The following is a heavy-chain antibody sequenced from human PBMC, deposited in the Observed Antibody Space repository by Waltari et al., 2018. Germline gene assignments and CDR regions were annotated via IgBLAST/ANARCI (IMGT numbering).Heavy chain of an antibody. V-gene: IGHV3-48*01. D-gene: IGHD6-19*01. CDR3: ASEYSSGWATNH. CDR1: GITFTDYS. J-gene: IGHJ4*02. CDR2: ISTRSTSK. Sequence: DVQLVESGGALVQPGGSLRLSCAASGITFTDYSMNWVRQAPGKGLEWVAYISTRSTSKDYADSVRGRVTISRDNAKNSLYLQMNSLTAEDTGVYYCASEYSSGWATNHWGQGTLVTVSS.